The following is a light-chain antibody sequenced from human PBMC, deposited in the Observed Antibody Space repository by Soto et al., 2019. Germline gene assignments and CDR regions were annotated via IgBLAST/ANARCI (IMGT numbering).Light chain of an antibody. CDR3: QQYNSYWT. CDR2: AAS. V-gene: IGKV1-5*01. J-gene: IGKJ1*01. Sequence: DIQMTQSPSTLSPSVEDRVTITCRASQSISSWLAWYQQKPGKIPNLLIYAASTLQAGVPSRFSGSGSGTEFTLTISSLQPDDFATYFCQQYNSYWTFGQGTKVDIK. CDR1: QSISSW.